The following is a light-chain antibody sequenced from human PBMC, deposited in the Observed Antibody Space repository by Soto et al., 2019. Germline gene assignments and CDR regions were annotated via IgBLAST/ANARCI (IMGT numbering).Light chain of an antibody. Sequence: DIVMTQSPDSLAVSLGERATINCKSSQSVLYSSNNRNYLAWYQQKPGQPPKLLIYWASTRESGVPDRFSGSGSGTDFTLTISSLQADDVAVYYCQQYYNTPFAFGPGTNVDI. J-gene: IGKJ3*01. V-gene: IGKV4-1*01. CDR3: QQYYNTPFA. CDR2: WAS. CDR1: QSVLYSSNNRNY.